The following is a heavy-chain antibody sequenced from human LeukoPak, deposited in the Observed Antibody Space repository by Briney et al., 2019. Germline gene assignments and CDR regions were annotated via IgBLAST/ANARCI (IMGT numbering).Heavy chain of an antibody. J-gene: IGHJ4*02. Sequence: GGSLRLSCVDSGFSVSSNYLSWVRQAPGKGLERVPVFYSGGHTYYADSVRGRFTVSRDNSKNTLYLQMNSLRAEDTAVYYCARDQLGGYCTSTNCYTSFYYWGRGTLVTVSS. CDR3: ARDQLGGYCTSTNCYTSFYY. D-gene: IGHD2-2*02. CDR1: GFSVSSNY. V-gene: IGHV3-53*01. CDR2: FYSGGHT.